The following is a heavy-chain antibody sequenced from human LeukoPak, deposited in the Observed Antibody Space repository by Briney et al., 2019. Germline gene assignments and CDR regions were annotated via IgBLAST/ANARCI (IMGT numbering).Heavy chain of an antibody. Sequence: ASVKVSCKAFGYTFTNFGITWVRQAPGQGLEWMGWLSTYNGNTHYAQKLQGRVTMTTDTSTSTVYMELRSLRSDDTAVYYCARDPGSFLSSSGWLNWFDPWGQGTLVTVSS. D-gene: IGHD6-19*01. CDR2: LSTYNGNT. CDR1: GYTFTNFG. CDR3: ARDPGSFLSSSGWLNWFDP. V-gene: IGHV1-18*01. J-gene: IGHJ5*02.